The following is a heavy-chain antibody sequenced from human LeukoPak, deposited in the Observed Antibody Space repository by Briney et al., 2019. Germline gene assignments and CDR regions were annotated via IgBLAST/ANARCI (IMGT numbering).Heavy chain of an antibody. Sequence: ASVKVSCKASGYTFTSYDINWVRQATGQGLEWMGWMNPNSGNTGYAQKFQGRVTMTRNTSISTAYMELSSLRSEDTAVYYCAGSPLVVVAAIRPSDAFDIWGQGTMVTVFS. J-gene: IGHJ3*02. V-gene: IGHV1-8*01. CDR3: AGSPLVVVAAIRPSDAFDI. CDR1: GYTFTSYD. D-gene: IGHD2-15*01. CDR2: MNPNSGNT.